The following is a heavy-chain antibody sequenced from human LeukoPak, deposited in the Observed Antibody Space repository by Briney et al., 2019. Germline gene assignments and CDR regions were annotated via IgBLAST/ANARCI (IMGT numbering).Heavy chain of an antibody. CDR3: ARDIRGGDGYNEGLYY. CDR2: IIPIFGTA. D-gene: IGHD5-24*01. V-gene: IGHV1-69*13. CDR1: GGTFSSYA. J-gene: IGHJ4*02. Sequence: GASVTVSCTASGGTFSSYAISWVRQAPGLGLEWMGGIIPIFGTANYAQKFQGRVTITADESTSTAYMELSSLRSEDTAVYYCARDIRGGDGYNEGLYYWGQGTLVTVSS.